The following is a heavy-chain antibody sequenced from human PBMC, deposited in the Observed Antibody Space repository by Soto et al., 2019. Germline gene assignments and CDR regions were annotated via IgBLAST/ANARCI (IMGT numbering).Heavy chain of an antibody. V-gene: IGHV1-69*13. CDR3: ATVPYYYDSSGYYFDY. CDR1: GGTFSSYA. CDR2: IIPIFGTA. D-gene: IGHD3-22*01. J-gene: IGHJ4*02. Sequence: ASVKVSCKASGGTFSSYAISWVRQAPGQGLEWMGGIIPIFGTASYAQKFQGRVTITADESTSTAYMELSSLRSEDTAVYYCATVPYYYDSSGYYFDYWGQGTLVTVSS.